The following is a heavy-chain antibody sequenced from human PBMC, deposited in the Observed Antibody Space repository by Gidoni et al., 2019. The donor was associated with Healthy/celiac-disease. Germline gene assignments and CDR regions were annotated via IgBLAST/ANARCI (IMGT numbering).Heavy chain of an antibody. V-gene: IGHV1-69*01. Sequence: QVQLVQSGAEVKKPGSAVKSSCKASGGTFSSYAISWVLQAPGQGLEWMGGVIPIFGKESYAQKFQGSVTIAADESTSTAHMELRSLRSEDTAVYYCACRIAAIDYWGQGTLVTVSS. CDR3: ACRIAAIDY. D-gene: IGHD6-13*01. CDR1: GGTFSSYA. J-gene: IGHJ4*02. CDR2: VIPIFGKE.